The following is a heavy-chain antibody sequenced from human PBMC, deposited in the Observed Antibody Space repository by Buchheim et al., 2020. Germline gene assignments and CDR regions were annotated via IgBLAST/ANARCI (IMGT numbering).Heavy chain of an antibody. CDR1: GYSFTSYW. CDR2: IDPSDSYT. CDR3: ARLTASPGLDYYYYYAMDV. Sequence: EVQLVQSGAEVKKPGESLRISCKGSGYSFTSYWISWVRQMPGKGLEWMGRIDPSDSYTNYSPSFQGHVTISVDKSISTSYLQWSSLKASDTAMYYCARLTASPGLDYYYYYAMDVWGQGTT. V-gene: IGHV5-10-1*03. D-gene: IGHD2-21*02. J-gene: IGHJ6*02.